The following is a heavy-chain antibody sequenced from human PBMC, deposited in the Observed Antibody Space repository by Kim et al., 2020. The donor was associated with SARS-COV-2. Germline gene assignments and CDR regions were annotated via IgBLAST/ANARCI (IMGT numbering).Heavy chain of an antibody. CDR2: TSAYSGNT. D-gene: IGHD7-27*01. CDR3: ATVASGDFYAMDV. CDR1: GYSFTNYG. J-gene: IGHJ6*02. Sequence: ASVKVSCKASGYSFTNYGIAWVRQAPGQGLEWMGWTSAYSGNTKYAQKFQGRVTMTTDTATKTEYMEITSLRPDDTALYYCATVASGDFYAMDVWGQGTTVTVSS. V-gene: IGHV1-18*01.